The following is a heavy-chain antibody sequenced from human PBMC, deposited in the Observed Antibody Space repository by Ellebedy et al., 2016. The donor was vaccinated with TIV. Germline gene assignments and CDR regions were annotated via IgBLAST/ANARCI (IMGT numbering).Heavy chain of an antibody. J-gene: IGHJ4*02. D-gene: IGHD4-11*01. V-gene: IGHV1-58*01. CDR1: GFTFTSSA. CDR3: AANDYSNYAFDY. CDR2: IVVGSGNT. Sequence: SVKVSCXASGFTFTSSAVQRVRQALGQRLEWIGWIVVGSGNTNYAQKFQERVTITRDMSTSTAYMELSSLRSEDTAVYYCAANDYSNYAFDYWGQGTLVTVSS.